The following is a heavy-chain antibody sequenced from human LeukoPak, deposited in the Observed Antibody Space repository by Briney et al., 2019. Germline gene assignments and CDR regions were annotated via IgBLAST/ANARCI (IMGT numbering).Heavy chain of an antibody. Sequence: SETLSLTCTVSGYSISSGYYWGWIRQPPGKGLEWIGSIYHSGSTYYNPSLKSRVTISVDTSKNQFSLKLSSVTAADTAVYYCARAVGLLRFLEWLSPYYFDYWGQGTLVTVSS. CDR2: IYHSGST. CDR3: ARAVGLLRFLEWLSPYYFDY. J-gene: IGHJ4*02. D-gene: IGHD3-3*01. V-gene: IGHV4-38-2*02. CDR1: GYSISSGYY.